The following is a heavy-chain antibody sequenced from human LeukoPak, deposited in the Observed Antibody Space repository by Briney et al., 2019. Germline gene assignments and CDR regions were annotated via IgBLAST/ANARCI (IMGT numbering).Heavy chain of an antibody. D-gene: IGHD2-2*01. V-gene: IGHV3-11*04. Sequence: GGSLRLSCAASGFTFSDNYMSWVRQAPGKGLEWVSYISSSGNTTYNADSVKGRFSITRDNAENSLYLQMNSLRAEDTAVYYCAKAGYCSSTSCYNYYYYYMDVWGKGTTVTVSS. CDR3: AKAGYCSSTSCYNYYYYYMDV. CDR1: GFTFSDNY. CDR2: ISSSGNTT. J-gene: IGHJ6*03.